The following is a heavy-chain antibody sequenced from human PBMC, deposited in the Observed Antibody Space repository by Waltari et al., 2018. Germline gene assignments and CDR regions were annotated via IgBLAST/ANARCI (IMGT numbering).Heavy chain of an antibody. D-gene: IGHD3-22*01. Sequence: GFTFSSYGMHWVRQAPGKGLEWVAVISYDGSNKYYADSVKGRFTISRDNSKNTLYLQMNSLRVEDTAVYYCARNPRYDSPDWGQGTLVTVSS. CDR2: ISYDGSNK. CDR1: GFTFSSYG. J-gene: IGHJ4*02. V-gene: IGHV3-30*03. CDR3: ARNPRYDSPD.